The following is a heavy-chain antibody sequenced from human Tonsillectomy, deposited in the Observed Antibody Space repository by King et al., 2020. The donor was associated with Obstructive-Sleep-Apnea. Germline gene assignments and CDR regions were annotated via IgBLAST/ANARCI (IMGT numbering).Heavy chain of an antibody. J-gene: IGHJ3*01. CDR3: ARFFDKGGW. Sequence: VQLVESGGGLVQVGGSLTLSCAASGFSFGTYTMNWVRQAPGKGLEWVAYITGGSSVIYYADSVKGRFTVSRDNAKNSLFLEMNSLRAEDTAVYYCARFFDKGGWWGQGTMVTVSS. CDR2: ITGGSSVI. V-gene: IGHV3-48*01. D-gene: IGHD6-19*01. CDR1: GFSFGTYT.